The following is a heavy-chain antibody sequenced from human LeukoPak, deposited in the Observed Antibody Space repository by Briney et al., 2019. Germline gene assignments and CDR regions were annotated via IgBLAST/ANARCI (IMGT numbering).Heavy chain of an antibody. J-gene: IGHJ4*02. Sequence: GGSLRLSCAASGFTFSNYAMSWVRQAPGKGLEWVSAVTGSGGSTYYADSVKGRFTISRDNSKNTLFLQMNSLRAEATAVYYCAKWGDFKILTDYYVSDFWGQGTLVTVSS. CDR1: GFTFSNYA. CDR3: AKWGDFKILTDYYVSDF. D-gene: IGHD3-9*01. V-gene: IGHV3-23*01. CDR2: VTGSGGST.